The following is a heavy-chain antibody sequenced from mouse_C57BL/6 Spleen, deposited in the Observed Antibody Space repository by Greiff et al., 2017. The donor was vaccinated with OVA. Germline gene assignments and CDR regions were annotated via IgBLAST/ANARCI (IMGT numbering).Heavy chain of an antibody. Sequence: EVQLQQSGPELVKPGASVKISCKASGYSFTGYYMNWVKQSPDKSLEWIGEINPSTGGTTYNQKFKAKATLTVDKSSSTAYMQRKSLTSEDSAVYYCARQAGYYSMDYWGQGTSVTVSS. V-gene: IGHV1-42*01. CDR2: INPSTGGT. D-gene: IGHD3-2*01. J-gene: IGHJ4*01. CDR1: GYSFTGYY. CDR3: ARQAGYYSMDY.